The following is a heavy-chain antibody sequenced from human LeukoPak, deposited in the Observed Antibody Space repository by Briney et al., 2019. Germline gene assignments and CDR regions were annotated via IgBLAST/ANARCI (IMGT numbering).Heavy chain of an antibody. CDR2: IYTSGST. CDR3: ARGALNWGLYYFDY. V-gene: IGHV4-61*02. Sequence: SETLSLTCTVSGGSISSGSYYWSWIRQPAGKGLEWIGRIYTSGSTNYNPSLKSRVTISVDTSKNQFSLKLSSVTAADTAVYYCARGALNWGLYYFDYWGQGTLVTVSS. D-gene: IGHD7-27*01. J-gene: IGHJ4*02. CDR1: GGSISSGSYY.